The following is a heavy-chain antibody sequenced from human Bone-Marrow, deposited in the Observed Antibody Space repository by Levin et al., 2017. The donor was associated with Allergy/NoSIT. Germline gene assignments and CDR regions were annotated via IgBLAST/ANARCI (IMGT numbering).Heavy chain of an antibody. CDR1: GGSFSSYA. Sequence: SVKVSCKLSGGSFSSYAISWVRQAPGQGLEWMGGIVPILDSADYAQSFQGRVTITADDPTTTAYMEIRSLRSEDTAMYYCARLLGDSVYDLAWGQGTLVTVSS. CDR3: ARLLGDSVYDLA. J-gene: IGHJ5*02. CDR2: IVPILDSA. D-gene: IGHD5/OR15-5a*01. V-gene: IGHV1-69*13.